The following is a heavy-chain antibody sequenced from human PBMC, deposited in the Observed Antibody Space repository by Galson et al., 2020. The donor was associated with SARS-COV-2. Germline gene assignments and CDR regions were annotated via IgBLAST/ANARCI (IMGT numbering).Heavy chain of an antibody. CDR2: ISYDGNNK. D-gene: IGHD6-19*01. CDR3: ARGPAVGWDFDY. CDR1: GFTFSSYA. Sequence: GGSLRLSCAASGFTFSSYALHWVRQAPGKGLEWVTIISYDGNNKYYADSVKGRFTISRDNSKNTVYLQMNSLRAEDTAVYYCARGPAVGWDFDYWGQGTLVTVSS. V-gene: IGHV3-30*04. J-gene: IGHJ4*02.